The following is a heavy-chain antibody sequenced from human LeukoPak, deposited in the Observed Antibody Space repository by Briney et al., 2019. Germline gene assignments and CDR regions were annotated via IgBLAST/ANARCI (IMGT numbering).Heavy chain of an antibody. J-gene: IGHJ4*02. CDR2: ISYDGSNK. CDR1: GFTFSSYG. Sequence: GGSLRLSCAASGFTFSSYGMHWVRQAPGKGLEWVAVISYDGSNKYYADSVKGRFTISRDNSKNTLYLQMNSLRVEDTAVYYCASMDYFDYWGQGTLVTVSS. CDR3: ASMDYFDY. V-gene: IGHV3-30-3*01.